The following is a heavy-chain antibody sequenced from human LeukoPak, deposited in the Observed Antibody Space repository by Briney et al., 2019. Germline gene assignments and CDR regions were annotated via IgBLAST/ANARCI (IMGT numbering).Heavy chain of an antibody. Sequence: ASVKVSCKASGYTFTSYDINWVRQATGQGLEWMGWMNPNSGNTGYAQKFQGRVTITRNTSISTAYMELSSLRSEDTAVYYCASELGVVMRAFDIWGQGTMVTVSS. V-gene: IGHV1-8*03. J-gene: IGHJ3*02. CDR2: MNPNSGNT. CDR1: GYTFTSYD. CDR3: ASELGVVMRAFDI. D-gene: IGHD3-3*01.